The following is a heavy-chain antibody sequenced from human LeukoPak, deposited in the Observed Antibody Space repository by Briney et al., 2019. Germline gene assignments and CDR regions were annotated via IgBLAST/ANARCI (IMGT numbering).Heavy chain of an antibody. CDR1: GGSFSGYY. CDR2: INHSGST. D-gene: IGHD3-10*01. CDR3: AREVRVRGVIILPKGYYYMDV. Sequence: SETLSLTCAVYGGSFSGYYWSWIRQPPGKGLEWIGEINHSGSTNYNPSLKSRVTISVDTSKNQFSLKLSSVTAADTAVYYCAREVRVRGVIILPKGYYYMDVWGKGTTVTVSS. J-gene: IGHJ6*03. V-gene: IGHV4-34*01.